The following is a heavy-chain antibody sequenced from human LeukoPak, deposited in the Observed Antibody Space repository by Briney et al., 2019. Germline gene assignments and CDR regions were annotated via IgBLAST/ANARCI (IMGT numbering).Heavy chain of an antibody. CDR2: ISRSGEIS. V-gene: IGHV3-23*01. CDR3: AKSDDNSNFHLTGYLDY. J-gene: IGHJ4*02. D-gene: IGHD3-22*01. CDR1: GFTFRDFA. Sequence: SGGSLRLSCAASGFTFRDFAMNWVRQAPGKGLEWVSIISRSGEISYHANSVTGWFTISRDNSKSTLYLQMNSLKAEDTAVYFCAKSDDNSNFHLTGYLDYWGQGTLVSVSS.